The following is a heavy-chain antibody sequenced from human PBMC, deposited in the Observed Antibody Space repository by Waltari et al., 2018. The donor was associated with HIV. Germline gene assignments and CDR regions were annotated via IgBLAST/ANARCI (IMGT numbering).Heavy chain of an antibody. CDR1: GYSFTTYD. D-gene: IGHD6-13*01. CDR3: ARERKVFRDSGKAYNRSWDY. J-gene: IGHJ4*02. V-gene: IGHV1-8*01. CDR2: MTPNTGHR. Sequence: QVQLVQSGAELKKPGASVKVSCYASGYSFTTYDINWVRQASGQGLEWMGWMTPNTGHRGYAQKCQGRVTMTRDASISTAYMELSSLTSDDTAVYYCARERKVFRDSGKAYNRSWDYWGQGSLVTVSS.